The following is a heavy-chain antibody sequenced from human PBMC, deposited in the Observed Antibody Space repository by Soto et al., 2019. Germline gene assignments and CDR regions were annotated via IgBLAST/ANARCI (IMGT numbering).Heavy chain of an antibody. CDR2: MNPNSGNT. CDR1: GYTFTSYD. D-gene: IGHD4-17*01. Sequence: QVQLVQSGAEVKKPGASVKVSCKASGYTFTSYDINWVRQATGQGLEYLGWMNPNSGNTAYVQKFQGRVTMTWDTSITLAYMELSSLRSEDTAVYFCARGIKYGAYSRWFDPWGQGTLVTVSS. V-gene: IGHV1-8*01. CDR3: ARGIKYGAYSRWFDP. J-gene: IGHJ5*02.